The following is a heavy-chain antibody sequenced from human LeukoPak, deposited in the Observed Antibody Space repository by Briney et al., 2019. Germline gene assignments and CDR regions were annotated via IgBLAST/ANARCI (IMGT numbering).Heavy chain of an antibody. D-gene: IGHD3-22*01. J-gene: IGHJ4*02. V-gene: IGHV4-61*02. Sequence: PSETLSLTCTVSGGSISSDSYYWSWIRQPAGKGLEWIGRIYTTGNTNYNPSLKSRVTISVDTSKNQGSLKLSSVTAADKAVYYCARVPYYYDSRHPDYWGQGTLVTVSS. CDR3: ARVPYYYDSRHPDY. CDR2: IYTTGNT. CDR1: GGSISSDSYY.